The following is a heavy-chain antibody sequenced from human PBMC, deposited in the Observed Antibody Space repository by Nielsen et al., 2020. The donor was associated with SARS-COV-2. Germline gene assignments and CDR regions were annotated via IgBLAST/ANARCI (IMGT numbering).Heavy chain of an antibody. Sequence: GESLKISCAASGFTFSSYGMHWVRQAPGKGLVWVSRINSDGSSKSYADSVKGRFTIPRDNAKHKLYVHMNSLRDEYTAVYYCSTARCFDPWGQGTLVTVSS. CDR1: GFTFSSYG. J-gene: IGHJ5*02. V-gene: IGHV3-74*01. D-gene: IGHD6-25*01. CDR3: STARCFDP. CDR2: INSDGSSK.